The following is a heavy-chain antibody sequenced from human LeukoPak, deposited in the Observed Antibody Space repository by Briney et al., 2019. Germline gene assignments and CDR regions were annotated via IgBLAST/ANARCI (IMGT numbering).Heavy chain of an antibody. Sequence: SETLSLTCTVSGGSISSYYWSWIRQPPGKGLEWIGYIYYSGSTNYNPSLKSRVTISVDTSKNQFSLKLSSVTAADTAVYYCARLRTGYSSGWCLDYWGQGTLVTVSS. V-gene: IGHV4-59*08. CDR3: ARLRTGYSSGWCLDY. CDR1: GGSISSYY. CDR2: IYYSGST. D-gene: IGHD6-19*01. J-gene: IGHJ4*02.